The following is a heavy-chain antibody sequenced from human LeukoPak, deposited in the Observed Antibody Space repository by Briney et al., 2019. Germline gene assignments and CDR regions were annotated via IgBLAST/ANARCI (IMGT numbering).Heavy chain of an antibody. V-gene: IGHV1-2*06. Sequence: ASVKVSCKASGYTFTGCYMHWVRQAPGQGLEWMGRINPNSGGTNYAQKFQGRVTMTRVTSISTAYMELSRLRSDDTAVYYCARGRVDGNYYAGEIDYWGQGTLVTVSS. CDR3: ARGRVDGNYYAGEIDY. D-gene: IGHD3-10*01. CDR2: INPNSGGT. CDR1: GYTFTGCY. J-gene: IGHJ4*02.